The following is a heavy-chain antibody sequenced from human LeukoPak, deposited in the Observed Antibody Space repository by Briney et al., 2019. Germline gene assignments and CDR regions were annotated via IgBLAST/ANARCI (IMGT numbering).Heavy chain of an antibody. CDR2: IKEDGSEK. V-gene: IGHV3-7*05. Sequence: GGSLRLSCEASGFIFTSHWMSWVRQAPGKGLGWVANIKEDGSEKNYVDSVKGRFTISRDNAKISLYLQMNSLRAEDTAVYYCARGTIAMPGIDYWGQGNLVTVSS. CDR3: ARGTIAMPGIDY. J-gene: IGHJ4*02. CDR1: GFIFTSHW. D-gene: IGHD6-19*01.